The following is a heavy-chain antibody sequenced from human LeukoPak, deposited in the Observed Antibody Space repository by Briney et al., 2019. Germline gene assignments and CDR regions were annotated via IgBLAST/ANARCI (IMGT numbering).Heavy chain of an antibody. CDR2: VYSSGST. D-gene: IGHD3-22*01. CDR3: ASTYYYDSSPGGYFQH. V-gene: IGHV4-39*07. J-gene: IGHJ1*01. CDR1: GGSIGSSSYN. Sequence: PSETLSLTCTVSGGSIGSSSYNWGWIRQPPGKGLEWIGTVYSSGSTYYNPSLKSRLSILIDTSKSQFSLKLSSVTAADTAVYYCASTYYYDSSPGGYFQHWGQGTLVTVSS.